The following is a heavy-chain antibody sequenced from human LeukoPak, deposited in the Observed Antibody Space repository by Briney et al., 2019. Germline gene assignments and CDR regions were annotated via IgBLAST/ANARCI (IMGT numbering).Heavy chain of an antibody. CDR2: TYSSGTT. J-gene: IGHJ6*02. CDR1: GFTFSSYS. D-gene: IGHD3-10*01. CDR3: ATGIEVRPPIVYGMDV. Sequence: GRSLRLSCAASGFTFSSYSMNWVRQAPGKGLEWVSLTYSSGTTYYADSVKGRFTISRDNSKSTLYLQMNSLRAEDTAVYYCATGIEVRPPIVYGMDVWGQGTTVTVSS. V-gene: IGHV3-53*01.